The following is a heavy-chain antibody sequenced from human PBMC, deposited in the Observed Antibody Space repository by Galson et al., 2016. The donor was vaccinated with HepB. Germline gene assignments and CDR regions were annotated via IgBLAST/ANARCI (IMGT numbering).Heavy chain of an antibody. V-gene: IGHV4-61*02. CDR3: ARDPGYYYGMDV. J-gene: IGHJ6*04. CDR1: GGSISSDSYY. CDR2: IHTSGST. Sequence: TLSLTCTVSGGSISSDSYYWSWIRQPAGKGLEWIGRIHTSGSTNYNPSLKSRVTISVDTSKNQFSLKLSSVTAADTAVYYCARDPGYYYGMDVWGKGTTVTVSS.